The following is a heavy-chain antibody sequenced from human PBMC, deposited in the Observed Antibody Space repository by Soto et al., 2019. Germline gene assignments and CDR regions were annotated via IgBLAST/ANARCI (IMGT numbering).Heavy chain of an antibody. CDR3: ARQDSSGYHYFDY. Sequence: EVQLVESGGGLVQPGGSLRLSCAASGFIFSNYWMSWVRQAPGKGLEWVANIRQDESERSYVDSVKGQFTISRDNAKDSLYLPMNDLSADDTGVYYCARQDSSGYHYFDYWGQGTLVTVSS. CDR1: GFIFSNYW. D-gene: IGHD3-22*01. V-gene: IGHV3-7*01. J-gene: IGHJ4*02. CDR2: IRQDESER.